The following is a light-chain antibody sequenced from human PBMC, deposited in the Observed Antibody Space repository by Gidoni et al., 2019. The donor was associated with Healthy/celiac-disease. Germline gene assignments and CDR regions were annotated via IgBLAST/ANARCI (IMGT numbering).Light chain of an antibody. CDR2: GAS. Sequence: IVLTQSPGTLSLSPGERATLSCRASQSVSSSYLAWYQQKPGQAPRLLIYGASRRATGIPDRFSGSGSGTDFTLTISRLEPEDFAVYYCQQYGSSFGGGTKVEIK. CDR3: QQYGSS. CDR1: QSVSSSY. J-gene: IGKJ4*01. V-gene: IGKV3-20*01.